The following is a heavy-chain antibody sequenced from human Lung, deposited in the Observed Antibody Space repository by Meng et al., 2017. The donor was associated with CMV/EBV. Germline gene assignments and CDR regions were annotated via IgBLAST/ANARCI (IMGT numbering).Heavy chain of an antibody. D-gene: IGHD2-21*01. Sequence: GGSXRLSCAASGFTFDTYAIHWVRQAPGKGLEWVSSTSYSGRTTYYGDSVKGRFTISRDNSRNTLTLQMRRLRSDDTAVYYCARWGLPNCAGDCAFGGRDVWXQGTXVTVSS. V-gene: IGHV3-23*01. CDR3: ARWGLPNCAGDCAFGGRDV. CDR1: GFTFDTYA. CDR2: TSYSGRTT. J-gene: IGHJ6*02.